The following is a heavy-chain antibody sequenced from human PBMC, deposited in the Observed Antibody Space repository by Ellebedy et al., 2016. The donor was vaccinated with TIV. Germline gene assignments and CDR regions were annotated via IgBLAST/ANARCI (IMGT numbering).Heavy chain of an antibody. Sequence: GGSLRLSXAASGFTFSSYSMNWVRQAPGKGLEWVSYISSSSSTIYYADSVKGRFTISRDNAKNSLYLQMNSLRAEDTAVYYCARDLRWERLGWFDPWGQGTLVTVSS. CDR3: ARDLRWERLGWFDP. V-gene: IGHV3-48*01. CDR2: ISSSSSTI. D-gene: IGHD1-26*01. CDR1: GFTFSSYS. J-gene: IGHJ5*02.